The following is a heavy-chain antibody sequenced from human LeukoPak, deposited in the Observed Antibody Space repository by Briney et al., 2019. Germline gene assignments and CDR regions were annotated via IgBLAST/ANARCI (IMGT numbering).Heavy chain of an antibody. J-gene: IGHJ6*02. Sequence: PSETLSLTCSVSGGFNTHYYWSWIRQPPGKGLEWIGYFYHSASTNYNPSLKSRVTISVDTSKNQFSLKLSSVTAADTAVYYCARDLRGDILTGYNYYYYYGMDVWGQGTTVTVSS. CDR1: GGFNTHYY. D-gene: IGHD3-9*01. CDR2: FYHSAST. CDR3: ARDLRGDILTGYNYYYYYGMDV. V-gene: IGHV4-59*01.